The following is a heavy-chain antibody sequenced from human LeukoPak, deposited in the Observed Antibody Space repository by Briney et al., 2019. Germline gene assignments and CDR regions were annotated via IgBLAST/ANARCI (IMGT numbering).Heavy chain of an antibody. CDR1: GFTFRSYW. D-gene: IGHD5-12*01. V-gene: IGHV3-7*01. CDR3: ARIIRGYADY. Sequence: GGSLRLSCAASGFTFRSYWMSWVRQAPGKGLEWVANIKQDGSEKYYVDSVKGRFTISRDNAKNSLYLQMNSLRAEDTAVHYCARIIRGYADYWGQGTLVTDSS. CDR2: IKQDGSEK. J-gene: IGHJ4*02.